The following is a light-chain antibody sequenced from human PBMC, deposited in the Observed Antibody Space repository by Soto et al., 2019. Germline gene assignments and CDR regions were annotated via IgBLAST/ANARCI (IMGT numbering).Light chain of an antibody. V-gene: IGKV3-20*01. CDR1: QSVSSNY. CDR2: GAS. Sequence: EIVLTQSPGTLSLSPGERGTLSCRASQSVSSNYLAWYQQKPGQAPRLLIYGASSRATGIPDRFSGGGSGTDFTLTISRLEPEDFAVYYCQQHGHSPHTFGQGTKLEIK. CDR3: QQHGHSPHT. J-gene: IGKJ2*01.